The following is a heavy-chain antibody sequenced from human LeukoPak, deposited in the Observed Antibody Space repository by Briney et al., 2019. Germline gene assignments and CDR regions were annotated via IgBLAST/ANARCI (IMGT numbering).Heavy chain of an antibody. V-gene: IGHV3-7*01. CDR2: MNEDGSGR. J-gene: IGHJ5*02. D-gene: IGHD3-10*01. CDR1: GFTFTSAW. CDR3: AAWFGESVP. Sequence: GGSRGLSCAASGFTFTSAWMSWLRQTPEKGLEWVALMNEDGSGRFYVDSAKGRFTISRDDTQNSVYLQMNSLRVEDTAVYYCAAWFGESVPWGQGTLVTVSS.